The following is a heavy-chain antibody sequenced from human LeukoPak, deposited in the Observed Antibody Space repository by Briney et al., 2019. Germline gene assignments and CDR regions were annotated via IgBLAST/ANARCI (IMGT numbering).Heavy chain of an antibody. D-gene: IGHD6-25*01. CDR2: ISPDGTKT. CDR3: ATEGEERTNFDY. J-gene: IGHJ4*02. V-gene: IGHV3-30*04. Sequence: PGRSLRLSCVASGFTFSSTGLHWVRQAPGKGLEWVAMISPDGTKTFYTDSMKGRLTISRDNSNNTLYLQMNSLRVEDTALYYCATEGEERTNFDYWGQGTLVIVSS. CDR1: GFTFSSTG.